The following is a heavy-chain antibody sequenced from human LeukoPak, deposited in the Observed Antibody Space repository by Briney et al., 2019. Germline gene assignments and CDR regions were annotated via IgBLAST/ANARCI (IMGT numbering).Heavy chain of an antibody. Sequence: SQTLSLTCAISGDSVSSNNAAWNWIRQSPSRGLEWLGRTYYRSKWSSDYAPSVRSRITVNSDTAKNQFSLQLNSVTPEDTAVYYCARASYRAFYIWGQGTVVTVSS. J-gene: IGHJ3*02. CDR2: TYYRSKWSS. D-gene: IGHD4-11*01. CDR3: ARASYRAFYI. V-gene: IGHV6-1*01. CDR1: GDSVSSNNAA.